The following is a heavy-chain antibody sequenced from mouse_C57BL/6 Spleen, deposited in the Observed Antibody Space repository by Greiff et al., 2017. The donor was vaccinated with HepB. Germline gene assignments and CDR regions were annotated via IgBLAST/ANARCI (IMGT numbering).Heavy chain of an antibody. CDR1: GYTFTSYW. V-gene: IGHV1-69*01. J-gene: IGHJ2*01. D-gene: IGHD4-1*01. CDR2: IDPSDSYT. CDR3: ARIETGRAFDY. Sequence: QVQLQQPGAELVMPGASVKLSCKASGYTFTSYWMHWVKQRLGQGLEWIGEIDPSDSYTNYNQKFKGKSTLTVDKSSSTAYMQLSSLTSEDSAVYYCARIETGRAFDYWGQGTTLTVSS.